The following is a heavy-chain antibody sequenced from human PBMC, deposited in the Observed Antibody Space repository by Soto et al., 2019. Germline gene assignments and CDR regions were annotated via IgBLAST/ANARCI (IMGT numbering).Heavy chain of an antibody. CDR3: ARSPGYSSGSYYFDY. J-gene: IGHJ4*02. CDR2: ISYSGST. V-gene: IGHV4-61*01. CDR1: GGSVSSGSYY. D-gene: IGHD6-19*01. Sequence: SETLSLTCTVSGGSVSSGSYYWSWIRQPPGKGLEWIGYISYSGSTNYNPSLKSRVTISVDTSKNQFSLKLSSVTAADTAVYYCARSPGYSSGSYYFDYWGQGTLVTVS.